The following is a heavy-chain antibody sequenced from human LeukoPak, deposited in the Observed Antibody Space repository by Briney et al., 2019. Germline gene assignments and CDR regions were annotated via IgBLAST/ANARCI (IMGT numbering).Heavy chain of an antibody. J-gene: IGHJ4*02. CDR3: AREVEAAVTTFDY. D-gene: IGHD4-11*01. CDR2: VIPIFGTA. CDR1: GGTFSSYA. Sequence: AVTVSFKAAGGTFSSYAISWVRQAPGQGREWMGGVIPIFGTANYAQKFQGRVTITADESTSTAYMELTSLRSEETAGYYCAREVEAAVTTFDYWAREPWSPSPQ. V-gene: IGHV1-69*13.